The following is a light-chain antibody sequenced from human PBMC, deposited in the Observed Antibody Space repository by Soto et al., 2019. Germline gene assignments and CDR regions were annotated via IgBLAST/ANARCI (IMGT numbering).Light chain of an antibody. V-gene: IGKV1-5*03. Sequence: DIQMTQSPSTLSVCVGDIVTITCRASRTISSWLAWYQQKPGKAPKLLIYKASTLRSGVPSRFSGSGSGTEFTLIISRLQTDDFATYYCQQYNTYSTFGQGTRLEIK. J-gene: IGKJ5*01. CDR2: KAS. CDR1: RTISSW. CDR3: QQYNTYST.